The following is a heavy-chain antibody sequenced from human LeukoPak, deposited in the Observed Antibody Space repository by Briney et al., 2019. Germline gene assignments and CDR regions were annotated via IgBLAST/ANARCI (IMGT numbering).Heavy chain of an antibody. J-gene: IGHJ4*02. D-gene: IGHD6-13*01. CDR3: ATYSSLDY. CDR2: IYSGGST. CDR1: GFTVSNNY. V-gene: IGHV3-53*01. Sequence: GGSQRLFCAASGFTVSNNYMSWVRQAPGKGLEWVSLIYSGGSTYYADSVKGRFTISRDNSKNTLYLQMNSLRAEDTAVYYCATYSSLDYLLQAALVTVSS.